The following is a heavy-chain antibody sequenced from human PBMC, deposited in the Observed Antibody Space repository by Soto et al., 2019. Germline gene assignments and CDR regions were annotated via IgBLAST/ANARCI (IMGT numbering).Heavy chain of an antibody. CDR1: GFTFSSYA. J-gene: IGHJ6*02. Sequence: DVQLLESGGHLVQPGGSLRLSCAASGFTFSSYAIIWVRQAPGKGLEWVSSVSAGGDMTYYSDSVKGRFTISRDNSNNALFLQMNSLRIEDTALYYCARGDRGGSGSPASYYYSGLDVWGQGATVTVS. CDR3: ARGDRGGSGSPASYYYSGLDV. V-gene: IGHV3-23*01. D-gene: IGHD3-10*01. CDR2: VSAGGDMT.